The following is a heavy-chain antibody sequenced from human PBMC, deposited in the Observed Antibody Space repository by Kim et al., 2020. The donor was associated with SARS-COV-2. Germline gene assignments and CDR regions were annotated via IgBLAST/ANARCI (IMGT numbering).Heavy chain of an antibody. D-gene: IGHD6-13*01. CDR2: INHSGST. CDR3: ARVEAAAGNDRGVSDTRYYDY. CDR1: GRSFSDYY. J-gene: IGHJ4*02. V-gene: IGHV4-34*01. Sequence: SETLSLTCAVYGRSFSDYYWSWIRQPPGKGLEWIGEINHSGSTSYTPPLKSRVTIAVDTSKNQFSLKLSSVTAADTAVYYCARVEAAAGNDRGVSDTRYYDYWGQGTLVTVSS.